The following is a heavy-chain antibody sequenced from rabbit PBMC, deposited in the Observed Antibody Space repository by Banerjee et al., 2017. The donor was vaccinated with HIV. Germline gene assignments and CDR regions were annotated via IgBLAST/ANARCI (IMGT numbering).Heavy chain of an antibody. CDR1: GFDFSSYG. V-gene: IGHV1S7*01. CDR2: IDPVFGST. CDR3: TREGGL. Sequence: QSLEESGGDLVKPGASLTLTCTASGFDFSSYGVSWVRQAPGKGLEWIGYIDPVFGSTIYASWVNGRFTISSHNAQNTLYLQLNSLTAADTATYFCTREGGLWGQGTLVTVS. J-gene: IGHJ6*01.